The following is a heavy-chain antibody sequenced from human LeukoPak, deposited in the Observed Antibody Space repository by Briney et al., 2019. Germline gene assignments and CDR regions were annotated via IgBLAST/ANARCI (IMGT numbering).Heavy chain of an antibody. J-gene: IGHJ4*02. CDR2: ISAYNGNT. Sequence: ASVTVSFKASGYTFTSYGISWVRQAPGQGLEWMGWISAYNGNTNYEQKLQGRVTMTTDTSTSTAYMELRSLRSDDTAVYYCARDPYGEGEPDYWGQGTLVTVSS. V-gene: IGHV1-18*04. CDR1: GYTFTSYG. CDR3: ARDPYGEGEPDY. D-gene: IGHD4-17*01.